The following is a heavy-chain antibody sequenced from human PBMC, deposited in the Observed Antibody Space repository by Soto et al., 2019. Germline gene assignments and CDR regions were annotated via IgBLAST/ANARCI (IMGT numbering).Heavy chain of an antibody. CDR2: IHYSGST. D-gene: IGHD3-9*01. Sequence: QVQLQESGPGLVKPSETLSLTCTVSGGSISSYYWSWIRQPPGKGLEWIGYIHYSGSTHYNRSLKSRVTISLETSKNQFSLKLTSVTAADSAVYYCARHSTGLDVWGKGTTVTVSS. CDR3: ARHSTGLDV. J-gene: IGHJ6*04. V-gene: IGHV4-59*08. CDR1: GGSISSYY.